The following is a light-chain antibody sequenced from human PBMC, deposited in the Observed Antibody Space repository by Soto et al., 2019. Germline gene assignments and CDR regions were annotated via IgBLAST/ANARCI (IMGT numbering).Light chain of an antibody. CDR2: DDS. CDR3: QVWDTTINHVL. J-gene: IGLJ2*01. V-gene: IGLV3-21*02. Sequence: SYVLTQPPSVSVAPGQTARITCGGNRIGTESVHWYQQKPGQAPVLVVYDDSDRPSGIPERFSGSNSGNTATLTLSRVEAGDEADYYCQVWDTTINHVLFGGGTKLTVL. CDR1: RIGTES.